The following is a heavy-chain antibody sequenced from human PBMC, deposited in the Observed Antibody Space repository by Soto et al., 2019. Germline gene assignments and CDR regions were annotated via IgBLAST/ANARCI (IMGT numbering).Heavy chain of an antibody. Sequence: GGSLRHSCAASEFTFSGYVMHWIRQAPGKGLEWVAIISYDGNEKYYADSVKGRFTISRDNSKNTVYLQMSSMTGDDTAVYYCARTYYDFWSGFSDWGQGTTVTVSS. CDR1: EFTFSGYV. D-gene: IGHD3-3*01. V-gene: IGHV3-30*03. CDR3: ARTYYDFWSGFSD. CDR2: ISYDGNEK. J-gene: IGHJ6*02.